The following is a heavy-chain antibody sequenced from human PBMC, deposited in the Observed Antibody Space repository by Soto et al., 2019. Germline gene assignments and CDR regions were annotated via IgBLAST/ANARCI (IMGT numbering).Heavy chain of an antibody. CDR3: AREMATTVDYFDY. CDR2: IIPIFGTT. Sequence: SVKVSCKASGYSFTSYGISWVRQAPGQGLEWMGGIIPIFGTTNYAQKFQGRVTITADDSTSTAYMELSSLRSEDTAVYYCAREMATTVDYFDYWGQGTLVTVSS. J-gene: IGHJ4*02. CDR1: GYSFTSYG. V-gene: IGHV1-69*13. D-gene: IGHD5-12*01.